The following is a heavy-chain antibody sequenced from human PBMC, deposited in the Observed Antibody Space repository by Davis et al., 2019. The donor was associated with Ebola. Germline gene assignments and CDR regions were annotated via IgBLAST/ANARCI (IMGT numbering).Heavy chain of an antibody. D-gene: IGHD4-17*01. Sequence: PGGSLRLSCADSVITFSSYAMTWVRQAPGKGLEWVSSISSSSSYIYYADSVKGRFTISRDNAKNSLYLQMNSLRAEDTAVYYCAREAVTSLDYWGQGTLVTVSS. V-gene: IGHV3-21*01. CDR3: AREAVTSLDY. CDR2: ISSSSSYI. CDR1: VITFSSYA. J-gene: IGHJ4*02.